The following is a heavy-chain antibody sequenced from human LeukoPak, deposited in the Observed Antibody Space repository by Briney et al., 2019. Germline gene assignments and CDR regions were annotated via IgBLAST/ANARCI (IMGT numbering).Heavy chain of an antibody. Sequence: GGSLRLSCAASGFTFSNYAMSWVRQAPGKGLEWVSAISASGSSTYYADSVKGRLNISRDNSQHTLYLHMNGLRAEDARLFLCASDFLGYCTSTSCRDSWGQGTLVTSPQ. CDR2: ISASGSST. V-gene: IGHV3-23*01. CDR1: GFTFSNYA. J-gene: IGHJ4*02. D-gene: IGHD2-2*01. CDR3: ASDFLGYCTSTSCRDS.